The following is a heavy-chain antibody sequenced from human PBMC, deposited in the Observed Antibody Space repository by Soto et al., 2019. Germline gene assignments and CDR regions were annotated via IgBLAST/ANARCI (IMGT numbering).Heavy chain of an antibody. D-gene: IGHD6-13*01. CDR1: GFTFSNYW. V-gene: IGHV3-74*03. CDR3: ARGGLQHALDV. J-gene: IGHJ6*01. Sequence: EVQLVESGGGLVQPGGSLRLSCEASGFTFSNYWMYWVRQAPGKGLVWVSRVNNDGTDTTHADSVKGRFTISRDNADNTLYLQMNSLRAEETAVYYCARGGLQHALDVWGQGSTVTVS. CDR2: VNNDGTDT.